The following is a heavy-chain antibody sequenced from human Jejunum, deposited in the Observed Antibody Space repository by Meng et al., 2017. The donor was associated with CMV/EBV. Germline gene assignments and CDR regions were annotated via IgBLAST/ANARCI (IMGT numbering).Heavy chain of an antibody. J-gene: IGHJ3*01. CDR1: ASMCACTG. CDR2: IYPDDSNI. V-gene: IGHV5-51*01. Sequence: GAASMCACTGIGWVRQMPGGGLEWMGLIYPDDSNIKYSPSFQGQVTISVDKSISTTYLQWSSLKASDTAIYYCATQTGLGNDAYDVWGQGTMVTVSS. CDR3: ATQTGLGNDAYDV. D-gene: IGHD1-1*01.